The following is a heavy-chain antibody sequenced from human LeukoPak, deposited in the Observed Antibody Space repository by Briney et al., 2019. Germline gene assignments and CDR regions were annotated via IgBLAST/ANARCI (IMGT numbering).Heavy chain of an antibody. V-gene: IGHV1-2*02. D-gene: IGHD5-18*01. CDR1: GYTFTGYY. CDR2: INPNSGGT. J-gene: IGHJ6*02. Sequence: ASVKVSCKASGYTFTGYYMHWVRQAPGQGLEWMGWINPNSGGTNCAQKFQGRVTMTRDTSISTAYMELSRLRSDDTAVYYCARDLGTAMAEYYYYGMDVWGQGTTVTVSS. CDR3: ARDLGTAMAEYYYYGMDV.